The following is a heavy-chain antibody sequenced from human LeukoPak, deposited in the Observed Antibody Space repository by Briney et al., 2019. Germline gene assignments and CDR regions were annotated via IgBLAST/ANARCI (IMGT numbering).Heavy chain of an antibody. CDR1: GGSISSGGYY. CDR3: ARGLKVVRPYYYYYMDV. Sequence: SQTLSLTCTVSGGSISSGGYYWSWTRQHPGKGLEWIGYIYYSGSTYYNPSLKSRVTISVDTSKNQFSLKLSSVTAADTAVYYCARGLKVVRPYYYYYMDVWGKGTTVTVSS. CDR2: IYYSGST. J-gene: IGHJ6*03. D-gene: IGHD2-15*01. V-gene: IGHV4-31*03.